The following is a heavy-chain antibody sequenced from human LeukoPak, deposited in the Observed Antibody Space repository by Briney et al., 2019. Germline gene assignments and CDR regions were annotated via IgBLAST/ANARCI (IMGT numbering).Heavy chain of an antibody. CDR2: IIPIFGIA. J-gene: IGHJ4*02. CDR3: AKIAEGSGSDYAY. D-gene: IGHD3-22*01. Sequence: ASVKVSCKASGGTFSSYAISWVRQAPGQGLEWMGRIIPIFGIANYAQKFQVKATIPATKTTSTAYRELARLTPEDTAFIYVAKIAEGSGSDYAYSGEGAPLTVS. CDR1: GGTFSSYA. V-gene: IGHV1-69*04.